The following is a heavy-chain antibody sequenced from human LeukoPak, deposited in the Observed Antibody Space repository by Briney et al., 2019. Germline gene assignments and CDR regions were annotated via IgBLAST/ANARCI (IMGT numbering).Heavy chain of an antibody. CDR3: ARDRSDGSGYYGYYFDY. CDR2: IYYSGST. J-gene: IGHJ4*02. V-gene: IGHV4-59*01. CDR1: GGSIGSYY. Sequence: PSETLSLTCIVSGGSIGSYYWSWIRQPPGKGLEWIGHIYYSGSTDYNPSLRSRVTISVDTSKNQFSLRLSSVTAADTAVYYCARDRSDGSGYYGYYFDYWGQGTLVTVSS. D-gene: IGHD3-22*01.